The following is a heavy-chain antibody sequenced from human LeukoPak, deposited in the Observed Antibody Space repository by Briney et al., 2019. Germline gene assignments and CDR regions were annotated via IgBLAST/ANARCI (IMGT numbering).Heavy chain of an antibody. D-gene: IGHD2-2*02. CDR1: GYTFTSYY. Sequence: ASVKVSCKASGYTFTSYYMHWVRQAPGQGLEWMGIINPSGGSTSYAQKFQGRVTMTRDTPTSTVYMELSSLRSEDTAVYYCARALGERYCSSTSCYIDYWGQGTLVTVSS. J-gene: IGHJ4*02. CDR3: ARALGERYCSSTSCYIDY. V-gene: IGHV1-46*01. CDR2: INPSGGST.